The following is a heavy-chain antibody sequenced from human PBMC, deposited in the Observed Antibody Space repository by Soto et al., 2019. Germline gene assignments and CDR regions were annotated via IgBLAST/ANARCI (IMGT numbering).Heavy chain of an antibody. CDR3: AREGATYYYDSSGYPESAFDI. Sequence: GASVKVSCKASGYTFTSYYMHWVRQAPGQGLEWMGWINPNSGGTNYAQKFQGWVTMTRDTSISTAYMELSRLRSDDTAVYYCAREGATYYYDSSGYPESAFDIWGQGTMVTVSS. V-gene: IGHV1-2*04. CDR2: INPNSGGT. CDR1: GYTFTSYY. J-gene: IGHJ3*02. D-gene: IGHD3-22*01.